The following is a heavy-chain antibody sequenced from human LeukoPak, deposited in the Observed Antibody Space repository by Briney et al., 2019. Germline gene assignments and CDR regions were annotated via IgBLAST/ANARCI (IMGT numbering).Heavy chain of an antibody. CDR2: IYYGGST. Sequence: PSETLSLTCTVSGGSISSYYWSWIRQPPGKGLEWNGYIYYGGSTNYNPSLKSRVTISVDTSKNQFSLKLSSVTAADTAVYYCAIGWGFIAVTQGAFDIWGQGTMVTVSS. V-gene: IGHV4-59*01. CDR3: AIGWGFIAVTQGAFDI. D-gene: IGHD6-19*01. J-gene: IGHJ3*02. CDR1: GGSISSYY.